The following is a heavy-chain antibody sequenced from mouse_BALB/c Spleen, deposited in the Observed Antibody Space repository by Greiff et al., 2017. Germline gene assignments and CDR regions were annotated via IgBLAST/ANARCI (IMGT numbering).Heavy chain of an antibody. V-gene: IGHV5-17*02. Sequence: EVQVVESGGGLVQPGGSRKLSCAASGFTFSSFGMHWVRQAPEKGLEWVAYISSGSSTIYYADTVKGRFTISRDNPKNTLFLQMTSLRSEDTAMYYCARRGGYDGAMDYWGQGTSVTVSS. CDR1: GFTFSSFG. J-gene: IGHJ4*01. D-gene: IGHD2-2*01. CDR3: ARRGGYDGAMDY. CDR2: ISSGSSTI.